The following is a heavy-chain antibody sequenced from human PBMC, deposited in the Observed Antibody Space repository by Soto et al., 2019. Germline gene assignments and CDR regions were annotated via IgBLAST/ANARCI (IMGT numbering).Heavy chain of an antibody. V-gene: IGHV4-30-4*01. D-gene: IGHD3-22*01. J-gene: IGHJ4*02. CDR2: IYYSGST. CDR3: ARFSGYDPGHFDY. CDR1: GGSISSGDYY. Sequence: PSETLSVTCTVSGGSISSGDYYWSWIRQPPGKGLEWIGYIYYSGSTYYNPSLKSRVTISVDTSKNQFSLKLSSVTAADTAVYYCARFSGYDPGHFDYWGQGTLVTVSS.